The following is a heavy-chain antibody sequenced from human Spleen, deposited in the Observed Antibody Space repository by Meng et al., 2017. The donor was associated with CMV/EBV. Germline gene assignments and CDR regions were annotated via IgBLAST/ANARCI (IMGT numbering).Heavy chain of an antibody. CDR2: ITPNSGAT. J-gene: IGHJ5*02. D-gene: IGHD2-2*01. V-gene: IGHV1-2*02. Sequence: ASVKVSCKASGYSFTDHYIHWVRQAPGQGLEWMGWITPNSGATKYAEKFQGRVTMTRDTSLGSVFMELRSLKSDATATYFCARDSSTSWPVYRFDPWGQGTLVTVSS. CDR3: ARDSSTSWPVYRFDP. CDR1: GYSFTDHY.